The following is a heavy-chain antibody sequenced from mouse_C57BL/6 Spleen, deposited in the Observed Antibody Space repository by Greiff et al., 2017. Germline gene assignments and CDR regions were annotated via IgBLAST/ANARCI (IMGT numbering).Heavy chain of an antibody. CDR2: ISSGGSYT. D-gene: IGHD1-1*01. Sequence: EVMLVESGGDLVKPGGSLKLSCAASGFTFSSYGMSWVRQTPDKRLEWVATISSGGSYTYYPDSVKGRFTFSRENAKNTLYLQMSSLKSEDTAIYYCARRYYGPRYAIDYWGQGTSVTVSS. CDR3: ARRYYGPRYAIDY. J-gene: IGHJ4*01. V-gene: IGHV5-6*01. CDR1: GFTFSSYG.